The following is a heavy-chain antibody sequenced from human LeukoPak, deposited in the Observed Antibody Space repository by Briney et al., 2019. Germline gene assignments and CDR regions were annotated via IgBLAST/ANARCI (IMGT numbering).Heavy chain of an antibody. CDR2: ISSSSSYI. J-gene: IGHJ4*02. V-gene: IGHV3-21*01. CDR1: GFTLSSYN. CDR3: AREGGIAARRFLDY. D-gene: IGHD6-6*01. Sequence: GGSLRLSCVASGFTLSSYNMNWVRQAPGKGLEWVSSISSSSSYIYYADSVKGRFTISRGNAKNSLYLQMNSLRAEDTAVYYCAREGGIAARRFLDYWGQGTLVTVSS.